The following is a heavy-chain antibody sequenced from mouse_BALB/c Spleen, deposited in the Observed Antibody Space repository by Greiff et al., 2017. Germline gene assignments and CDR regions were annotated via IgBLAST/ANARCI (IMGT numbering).Heavy chain of an antibody. D-gene: IGHD1-1*01. CDR2: IDPANGNT. Sequence: EVKLMESGAELVKPGASVKLSCTASGFNIKDTYMHWVKQRPEQGLEWIGRIDPANGNTKYDPKFQGKATITADTSSNTAYLQLSSLTSEDTAVYYCARVWYGSSYAMDYWGQGTSVTVSS. CDR1: GFNIKDTY. V-gene: IGHV14-3*02. CDR3: ARVWYGSSYAMDY. J-gene: IGHJ4*01.